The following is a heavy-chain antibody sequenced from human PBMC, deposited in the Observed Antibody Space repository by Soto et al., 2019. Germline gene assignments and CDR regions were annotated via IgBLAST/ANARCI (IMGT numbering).Heavy chain of an antibody. CDR1: GGSISSGGYY. J-gene: IGHJ4*02. V-gene: IGHV4-31*03. Sequence: SETLSLTCTVSGGSISSGGYYWSWIRQHPGTGLEWIGHISYSGSTYYNTSLKSRVTIAVDTSRNQFSLIVNSVTAADTAVYYCASWGGIASPAYDGSLAPYDYWGQGTLVTVSS. D-gene: IGHD6-13*01. CDR3: ASWGGIASPAYDGSLAPYDY. CDR2: ISYSGST.